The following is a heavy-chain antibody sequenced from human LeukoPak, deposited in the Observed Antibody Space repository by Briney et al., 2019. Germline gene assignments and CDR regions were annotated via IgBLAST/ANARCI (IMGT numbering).Heavy chain of an antibody. Sequence: SETLSLTCTVSGGSISSGSYYWGWIRQPPGKGLEWIASMYYSGTTFYSPSLRSRVTISVDTSKNQLSLKLGSVTAADTAVYYCARHPPRDGSAFDYWGQGTLVTVSS. CDR2: MYYSGTT. CDR1: GGSISSGSYY. V-gene: IGHV4-39*01. CDR3: ARHPPRDGSAFDY. J-gene: IGHJ4*02.